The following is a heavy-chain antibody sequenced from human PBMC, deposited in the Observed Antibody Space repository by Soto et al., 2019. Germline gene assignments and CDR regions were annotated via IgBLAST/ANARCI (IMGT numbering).Heavy chain of an antibody. D-gene: IGHD4-4*01. V-gene: IGHV5-51*01. CDR1: GYSFTPYW. Sequence: WESLTISGTSSGYSFTPYWIAWVRQMPGKGLEWMGIINPGDSDIRYSPSFQGQVTISADNSISTAYLQWSSLKASDTAMYYCARHEQFYYYYYGMDVWGQGAAVTVSS. CDR3: ARHEQFYYYYYGMDV. J-gene: IGHJ6*02. CDR2: INPGDSDI.